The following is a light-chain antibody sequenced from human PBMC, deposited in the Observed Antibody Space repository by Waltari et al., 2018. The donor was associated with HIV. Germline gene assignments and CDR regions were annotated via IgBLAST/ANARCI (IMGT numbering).Light chain of an antibody. CDR2: AAS. CDR1: QSISTY. J-gene: IGKJ4*01. CDR3: QQTYSAPLT. Sequence: DIQKTQSPSSLSASVGDRVTITCLASQSISTYLNWYQQKPGKAPNLLIFAASRLQSGVPSRFSGSGSGTDFTLTISSLQPEDFASYFCQQTYSAPLTFGGGTKVEIK. V-gene: IGKV1-39*01.